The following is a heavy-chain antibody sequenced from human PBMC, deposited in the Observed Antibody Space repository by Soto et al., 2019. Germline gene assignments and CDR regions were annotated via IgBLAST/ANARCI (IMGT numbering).Heavy chain of an antibody. Sequence: GASVKVSCKASGGTFSSYTISWVRQAPGQGLEWMGRIIPILGIANYAQKFQGRVTITADKSTSTAYMELSSLRSEDTAVYYRARDVREIAAQFGVVWDAFDIWGQGTMVTVSS. J-gene: IGHJ3*02. V-gene: IGHV1-69*04. CDR3: ARDVREIAAQFGVVWDAFDI. CDR1: GGTFSSYT. D-gene: IGHD6-6*01. CDR2: IIPILGIA.